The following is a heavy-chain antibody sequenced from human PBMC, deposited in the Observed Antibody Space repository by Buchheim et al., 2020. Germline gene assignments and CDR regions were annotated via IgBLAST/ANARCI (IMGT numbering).Heavy chain of an antibody. CDR1: GFTFSSYE. CDR2: ISSSGSTI. CDR3: ARASYSGSYPYYFDY. V-gene: IGHV3-48*03. J-gene: IGHJ4*02. Sequence: EVQLVESGGGLVQPGGSLRLSCAASGFTFSSYEMNWVRQAPGKGLEWVSYISSSGSTIYYADSVKGRFTISRDNATHSLYLPMNSLRAEDTAVDYCARASYSGSYPYYFDYWGQGTL. D-gene: IGHD1-26*01.